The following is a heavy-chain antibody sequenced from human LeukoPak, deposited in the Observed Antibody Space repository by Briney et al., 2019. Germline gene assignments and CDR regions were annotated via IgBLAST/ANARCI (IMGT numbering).Heavy chain of an antibody. V-gene: IGHV3-23*01. CDR2: ISGSGGST. CDR3: AKDVGKWESLHFFDY. D-gene: IGHD1-26*01. Sequence: GGSLRLSCAASGFTFSSYAMSWVRQAPGKGLEWVSAISGSGGSTYYADSVKGRFTISRDDSRNTLYLQMNSLRGDDTAVYYCAKDVGKWESLHFFDYWGQGTLVTVFS. J-gene: IGHJ4*02. CDR1: GFTFSSYA.